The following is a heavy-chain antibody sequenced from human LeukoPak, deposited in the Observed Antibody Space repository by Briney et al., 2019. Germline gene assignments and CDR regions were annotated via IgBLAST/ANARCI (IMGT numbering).Heavy chain of an antibody. Sequence: ASVKVSCKASGYTFTNYGISWVRQAPGQGLEWMGGIIPIFGTANYAQKFQGRVTITADKSTSTAYMELSSLRSEDTAVYYCATHQKKYDFWSGYSHTGGMDVWGKGTTVTVSS. J-gene: IGHJ6*03. CDR1: GYTFTNYG. D-gene: IGHD3-3*01. V-gene: IGHV1-69*06. CDR3: ATHQKKYDFWSGYSHTGGMDV. CDR2: IIPIFGTA.